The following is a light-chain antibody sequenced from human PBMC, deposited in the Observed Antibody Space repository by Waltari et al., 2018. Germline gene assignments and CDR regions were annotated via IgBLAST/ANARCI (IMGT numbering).Light chain of an antibody. CDR1: SSTVGGNP. Sequence: QSVLTQPPSASGAPGQRVTISGSASSSTVGGNPVSWYQQLPGTAPKLLIRNNNRRPSGVPKRFSGSKSGTSASLAISGLQSEDEAYYYCASWDDTLNGPVFGGGTKLTVL. CDR3: ASWDDTLNGPV. J-gene: IGLJ3*02. CDR2: NNN. V-gene: IGLV1-44*01.